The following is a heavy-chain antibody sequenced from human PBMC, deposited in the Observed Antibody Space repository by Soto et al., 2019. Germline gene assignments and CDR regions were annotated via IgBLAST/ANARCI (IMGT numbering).Heavy chain of an antibody. CDR1: GFTFSSYA. Sequence: GESLKISCAASGFTFSSYAMSWVRQAPGKGLEWVSAISGSGGSTYYADSVKGRFTISRDNSKNTLYLQMNSLRAEDTAVYYCAKDSGVVVVMPIDYWGQGTLVTVSS. J-gene: IGHJ4*02. CDR3: AKDSGVVVVMPIDY. CDR2: ISGSGGST. V-gene: IGHV3-23*01. D-gene: IGHD3-22*01.